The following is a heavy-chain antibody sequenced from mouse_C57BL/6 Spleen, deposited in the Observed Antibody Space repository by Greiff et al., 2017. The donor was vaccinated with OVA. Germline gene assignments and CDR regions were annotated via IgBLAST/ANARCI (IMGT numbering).Heavy chain of an antibody. Sequence: QVTLKVSGPGILQSSQTLSLTCSFSGFSLSTSGMGVSWIRQPSGKGLEWLAHIYWDDAKRYNPSLKSRLTISKDTSRSQVFLKITRVDTADTATYYCARVYYVNLYYFGYWGQGTTLTVSS. CDR3: ARVYYVNLYYFGY. V-gene: IGHV8-12*01. CDR2: IYWDDAK. D-gene: IGHD2-1*01. J-gene: IGHJ2*01. CDR1: GFSLSTSGMG.